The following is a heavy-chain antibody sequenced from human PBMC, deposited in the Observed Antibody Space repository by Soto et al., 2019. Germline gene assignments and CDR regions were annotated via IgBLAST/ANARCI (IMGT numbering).Heavy chain of an antibody. Sequence: QVSLQESGPGLVKPSQTLSLTCVVSGDSITTGDYYWSWIRQPPGKDLEWIAYIYYNGITHYNPSLKRRVTLSLDPSKNHFSLKMTSVTGADTAVYSCARGIQEGFDPWGQGTLVTVSS. CDR3: ARGIQEGFDP. D-gene: IGHD5-18*01. V-gene: IGHV4-30-4*01. CDR2: IYYNGIT. CDR1: GDSITTGDYY. J-gene: IGHJ5*02.